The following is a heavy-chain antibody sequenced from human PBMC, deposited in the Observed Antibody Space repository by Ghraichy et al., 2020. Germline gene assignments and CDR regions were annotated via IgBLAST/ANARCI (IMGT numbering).Heavy chain of an antibody. CDR1: GFTFSSYW. V-gene: IGHV3-7*03. D-gene: IGHD6-13*01. CDR2: IKQDGSEK. Sequence: GGSLRLSCAASGFTFSSYWMSWVRQAPGKGLEWVANIKQDGSEKYYVDSVKGRFTISRDNAKNSLYLQMNSLRAEDTAVYYCARDTPYSSSWYPMNDYWGQGTLVTVSS. J-gene: IGHJ4*02. CDR3: ARDTPYSSSWYPMNDY.